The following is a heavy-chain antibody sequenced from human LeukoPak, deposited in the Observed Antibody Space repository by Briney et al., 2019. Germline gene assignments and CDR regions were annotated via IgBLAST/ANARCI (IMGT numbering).Heavy chain of an antibody. Sequence: GGSLRLSCAASGFTFSSYAMHWVRQAPGKGLEWVAVISYDGSNKYYADSVKGRFTISRDNSKNTLYLQMNSLRAEDTAVYYCARNITRYAFDIWGQGTLVTVSS. CDR2: ISYDGSNK. CDR1: GFTFSSYA. V-gene: IGHV3-30*04. CDR3: ARNITRYAFDI. D-gene: IGHD2-2*01. J-gene: IGHJ4*02.